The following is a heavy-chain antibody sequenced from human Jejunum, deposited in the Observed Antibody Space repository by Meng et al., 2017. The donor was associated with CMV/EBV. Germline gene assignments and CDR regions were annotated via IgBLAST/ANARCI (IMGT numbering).Heavy chain of an antibody. Sequence: QGQRGQSGAEVKKPGASVKVSCKASGYTFTNYYMHWVRQAPGQGLEWMGIINTSVGYTSHAQKFQGRVTMTRDTSTSTVHMEVSSLRSADTAVYYCARASRVLGGFDYWGQGTLVTVSS. CDR2: INTSVGYT. D-gene: IGHD3-16*01. V-gene: IGHV1-46*01. CDR3: ARASRVLGGFDY. J-gene: IGHJ4*02. CDR1: GYTFTNYY.